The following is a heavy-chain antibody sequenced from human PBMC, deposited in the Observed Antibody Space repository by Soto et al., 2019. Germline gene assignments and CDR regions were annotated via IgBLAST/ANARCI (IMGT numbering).Heavy chain of an antibody. CDR2: IYYSGST. CDR1: GGSISSYY. Sequence: SETLSLTCTVSGGSISSYYWSWIRQPPGKGLEWIGYIYYSGSTNYNPSLKSRVTISVDTSKIQFSLKLSSVTAADTAVYYCARVWGGAFDIWGQGTMVTVSS. V-gene: IGHV4-59*01. J-gene: IGHJ3*02. CDR3: ARVWGGAFDI. D-gene: IGHD3-10*01.